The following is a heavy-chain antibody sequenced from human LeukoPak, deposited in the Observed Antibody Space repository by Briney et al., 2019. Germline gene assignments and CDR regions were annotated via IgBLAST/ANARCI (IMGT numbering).Heavy chain of an antibody. CDR2: IKSKTDGGTT. D-gene: IGHD3-22*01. V-gene: IGHV3-15*01. CDR1: GFPFSNAW. J-gene: IGHJ4*02. CDR3: TPSPGYYDSSGTD. Sequence: GGSLRLSCAASGFPFSNAWMSWVRQAPGKGLEWVGRIKSKTDGGTTDYAAPVNGRFTISRDDSKNTLYLQMNSLKTEDTAVYYCTPSPGYYDSSGTDWGQGTLVTVSS.